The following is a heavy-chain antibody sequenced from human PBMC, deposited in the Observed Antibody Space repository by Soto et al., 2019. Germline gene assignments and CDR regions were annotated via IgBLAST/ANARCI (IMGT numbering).Heavy chain of an antibody. CDR1: GFTFNNYA. CDR2: IINTGDSR. Sequence: EVHLLESGGGLIQPGGSLRLSCAASGFTFNNYAMAWVRQAPGKGLEWVSSIINTGDSRYYADSVKGRFTISRDNSKNPLYLQMNSLSADDTAVYYCAKGRTIVVVTTSLDSWGQGTLVTVSS. J-gene: IGHJ4*02. V-gene: IGHV3-23*01. D-gene: IGHD2-21*02. CDR3: AKGRTIVVVTTSLDS.